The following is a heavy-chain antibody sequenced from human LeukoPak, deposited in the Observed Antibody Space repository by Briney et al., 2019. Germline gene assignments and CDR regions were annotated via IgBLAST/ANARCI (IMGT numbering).Heavy chain of an antibody. CDR2: ISTSGSTI. CDR1: GFTFSSYE. CDR3: ARRYCSSTSCLLDY. D-gene: IGHD2-2*01. Sequence: GGSLRLSCAASGFTFSSYEMNWVRQAPGKGLEWVSYISTSGSTIYYADSVKGRFTISRDNAKNSLYLQMNSLRAEDTAVYYCARRYCSSTSCLLDYWGQGTLVTVPS. J-gene: IGHJ4*02. V-gene: IGHV3-48*03.